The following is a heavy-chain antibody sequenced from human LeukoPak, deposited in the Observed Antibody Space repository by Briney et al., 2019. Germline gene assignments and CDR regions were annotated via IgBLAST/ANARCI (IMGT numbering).Heavy chain of an antibody. V-gene: IGHV3-30*18. CDR3: AKDLPLNNIVVVPAAYDPAFDY. D-gene: IGHD2-2*01. CDR1: GFTFSSYG. CDR2: ISYDGSNK. J-gene: IGHJ4*02. Sequence: GRSLRLSCAASGFTFSSYGMHWVRQAPGKGLERVAVISYDGSNKYYADSVKGRFTISRDNSKNTLYLQMNSLRAEDTAVYYCAKDLPLNNIVVVPAAYDPAFDYWGQGTLVTVSS.